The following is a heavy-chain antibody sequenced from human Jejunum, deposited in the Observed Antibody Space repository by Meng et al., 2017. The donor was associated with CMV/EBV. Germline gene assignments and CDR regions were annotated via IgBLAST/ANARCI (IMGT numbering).Heavy chain of an antibody. J-gene: IGHJ1*01. CDR3: TRRQKATSLREF. CDR2: TDYVRTT. V-gene: IGHV4-39*01. Sequence: SGGPIITSDSYWGWVRQPPGKGLEWIATTDYVRTTDYNPSLRSRVTIPVDTSKNQFSLKLTSVTAADTGVYYCTRRQKATSLREFWGQGARVTVSS. D-gene: IGHD5-24*01. CDR1: GGPIITSDSY.